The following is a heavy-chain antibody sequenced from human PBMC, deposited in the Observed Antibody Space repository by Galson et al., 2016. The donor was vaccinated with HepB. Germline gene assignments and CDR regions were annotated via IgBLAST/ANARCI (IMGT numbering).Heavy chain of an antibody. CDR3: ARTGTKSDYVAQLDAFDI. J-gene: IGHJ3*02. CDR1: GDSVSSNSAA. CDR2: TYYRSKWHN. D-gene: IGHD4-17*01. Sequence: CAISGDSVSSNSAAWNWIRQSPSRGLEWLGRTYYRSKWHNASAASVKSRMTITPDTSKNQFSLQLTSVTPEDTAVYYCARTGTKSDYVAQLDAFDIWGQGTKVTVSS. V-gene: IGHV6-1*01.